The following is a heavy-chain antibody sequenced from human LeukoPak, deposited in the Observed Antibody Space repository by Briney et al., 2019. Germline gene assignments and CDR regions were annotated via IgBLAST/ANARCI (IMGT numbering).Heavy chain of an antibody. CDR3: AGRSYFDY. CDR1: GFTFSSYA. CDR2: ISYDGSNK. Sequence: PGRSLRLSCAASGFTFSSYAMRWVRQAPGKGLEWVAVISYDGSNKYYADSVKGRFTISRNNSKNTLYLQMNSLRAEDTAVYYCAGRSYFDYWGQGTLVTVSS. J-gene: IGHJ4*02. V-gene: IGHV3-30-3*01.